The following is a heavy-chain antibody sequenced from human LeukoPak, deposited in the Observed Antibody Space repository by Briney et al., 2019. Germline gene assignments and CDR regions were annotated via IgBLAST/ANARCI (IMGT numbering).Heavy chain of an antibody. Sequence: QPGGSLRLSCVASGFTFSSYGMHWVRQAPGKGLGWVAFISYDGSNENIADSVKGRFIISRDNSKNTLYLQMNSLRAEDTAVYFCVRGVGGSSYFDSWGQGALVTVSS. CDR1: GFTFSSYG. V-gene: IGHV3-30*03. J-gene: IGHJ4*02. D-gene: IGHD3-16*01. CDR3: VRGVGGSSYFDS. CDR2: ISYDGSNE.